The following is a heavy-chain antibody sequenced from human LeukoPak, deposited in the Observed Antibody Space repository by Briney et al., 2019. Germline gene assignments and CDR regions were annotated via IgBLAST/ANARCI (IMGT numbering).Heavy chain of an antibody. V-gene: IGHV1-18*01. CDR1: GYTFTSYG. J-gene: IGHJ4*02. D-gene: IGHD1-14*01. CDR2: IGAYNGNT. Sequence: GASVKVSCKASGYTFTSYGISWVRQAPGQGLEWMGWIGAYNGNTNYAQKLQGRVTMTTDTSTSTAYMELRSLRSDDTAVYYCARVGTQGTGGWPDFRYWGQGTLVSVSS. CDR3: ARVGTQGTGGWPDFRY.